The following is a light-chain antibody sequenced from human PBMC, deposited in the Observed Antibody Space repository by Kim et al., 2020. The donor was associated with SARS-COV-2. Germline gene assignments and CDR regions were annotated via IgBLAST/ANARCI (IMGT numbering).Light chain of an antibody. Sequence: SINCTASQSVLHMAKDKKFLAWYQQKPGQSPQLLLYWASTRASGVSDRFSGSGSETDFTLTIDNLQAEDVAVYHCQQHYTVPYTFGQGTKLEI. J-gene: IGKJ2*01. CDR1: QSVLHMAKDKKF. V-gene: IGKV4-1*01. CDR2: WAS. CDR3: QQHYTVPYT.